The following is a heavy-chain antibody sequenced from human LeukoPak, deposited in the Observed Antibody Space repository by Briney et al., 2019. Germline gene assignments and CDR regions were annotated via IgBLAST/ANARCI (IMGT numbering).Heavy chain of an antibody. CDR1: GLIFNSYG. Sequence: GGSLTLSCAVSGLIFNSYGMHWVRQAPGKGLEWVSFIRHDGTTKFYADSVKGRFTISRDNSKNTLYLQMNSLTAEDTAVYYCASIYSGTYWSPRGHWGQGTLVTVSS. CDR2: IRHDGTTK. J-gene: IGHJ4*02. D-gene: IGHD1-26*01. V-gene: IGHV3-30*02. CDR3: ASIYSGTYWSPRGH.